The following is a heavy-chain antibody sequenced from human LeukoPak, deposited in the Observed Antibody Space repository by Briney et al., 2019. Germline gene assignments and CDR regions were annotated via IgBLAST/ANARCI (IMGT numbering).Heavy chain of an antibody. CDR1: GFTLSNHW. J-gene: IGHJ4*02. CDR3: AREWAVYCSGGTCPAYAAHPVPD. V-gene: IGHV3-7*01. D-gene: IGHD2-15*01. Sequence: GGSLRLSCAASGFTLSNHWMSWVRQAPGKGLEWVANIKQDGSEKYYVDSVKGRFTISRDNAKNSLYLQMNSLRAEDTAVYYCAREWAVYCSGGTCPAYAAHPVPDWGQGTLVTVSS. CDR2: IKQDGSEK.